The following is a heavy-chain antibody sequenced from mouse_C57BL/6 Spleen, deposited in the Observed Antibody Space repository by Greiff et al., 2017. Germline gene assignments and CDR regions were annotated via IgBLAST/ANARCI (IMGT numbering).Heavy chain of an antibody. CDR2: INPNNGGT. CDR3: ARRFYGNYWYFDV. Sequence: VQLQQSGSELVKPGASVKISCKASGYSFTDYYMNWVKQSHGKSLEWIGDINPNNGGTSYNQEFKGKATLTVDKSSSTAYMELRSLTSEDSAVYYGARRFYGNYWYFDVWGTGTTVTVSS. D-gene: IGHD2-1*01. J-gene: IGHJ1*03. V-gene: IGHV1-26*01. CDR1: GYSFTDYY.